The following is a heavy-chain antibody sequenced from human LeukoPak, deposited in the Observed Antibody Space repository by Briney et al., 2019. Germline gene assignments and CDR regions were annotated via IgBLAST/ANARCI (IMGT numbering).Heavy chain of an antibody. D-gene: IGHD2-21*02. CDR3: ARLTVGLYFDY. Sequence: SETLSLTCSVSGDSASPYFWSWIRQPPGKGLEWIGYIYYSGTTNYNPSLESRVTISIGTSKDQFSLKVNSVTAADTAVYYCARLTVGLYFDYWGQGNLVTVSS. CDR2: IYYSGTT. J-gene: IGHJ4*02. V-gene: IGHV4-59*08. CDR1: GDSASPYF.